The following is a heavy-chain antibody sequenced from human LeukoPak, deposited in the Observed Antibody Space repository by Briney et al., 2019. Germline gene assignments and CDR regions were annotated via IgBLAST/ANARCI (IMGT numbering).Heavy chain of an antibody. J-gene: IGHJ6*03. V-gene: IGHV3-23*01. CDR1: GFTFSSYG. CDR2: ISGSGGRT. D-gene: IGHD2-15*01. CDR3: AKDLIESVVAYYYYYYMDV. Sequence: GGSLGLSCAASGFTFSSYGMSWVRQAPGKGLEWVSGISGSGGRTYYADSVKGRFTISRDNSKNTLYLQMNSLRAEDTAVYYCAKDLIESVVAYYYYYYMDVWGKGTTVTVSS.